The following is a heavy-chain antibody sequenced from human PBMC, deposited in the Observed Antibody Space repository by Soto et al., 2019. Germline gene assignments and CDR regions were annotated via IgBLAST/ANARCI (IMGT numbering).Heavy chain of an antibody. V-gene: IGHV4-34*01. Sequence: PSETLSLTCAVYGGSFSGYYWSWIRQPPGKGLEWIGEINHSGSTNYNPSLKSRVTISVDTSKNQFSLKLSSVTAADTAVYYCARAWYSSSLDAFEIWGKGTMVTVSS. J-gene: IGHJ3*02. CDR1: GGSFSGYY. D-gene: IGHD6-6*01. CDR2: INHSGST. CDR3: ARAWYSSSLDAFEI.